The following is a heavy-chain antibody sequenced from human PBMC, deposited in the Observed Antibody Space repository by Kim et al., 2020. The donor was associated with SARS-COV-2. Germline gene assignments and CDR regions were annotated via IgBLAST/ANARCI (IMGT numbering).Heavy chain of an antibody. J-gene: IGHJ4*02. CDR1: GFTFRSFE. CDR2: ISAGGTAI. V-gene: IGHV3-48*03. CDR3: ARAPPVWSWARTRGDWGYYFDY. D-gene: IGHD2-21*02. Sequence: GGSLRLSCAASGFTFRSFEMDWVRQAPGKGLEWVSYISAGGTAIYYADSVKGRFTVSRDNAENSLYLQMNSLRAEDTAVYYCARAPPVWSWARTRGDWGYYFDYWGQGTLVTVSS.